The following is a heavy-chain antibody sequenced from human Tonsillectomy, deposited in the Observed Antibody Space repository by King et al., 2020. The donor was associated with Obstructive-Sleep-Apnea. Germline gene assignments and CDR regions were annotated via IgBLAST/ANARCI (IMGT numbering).Heavy chain of an antibody. D-gene: IGHD3-3*01. J-gene: IGHJ5*02. Sequence: QLVQSGAEVKKPGASVKVSCKASGYTFSSYGINWVRQAPGQGLEWMGWISANNGNTNYAQKIQGRVTMTTDISTSTAYMELRSLRSDDTAVYYCARLEGIPIFGVVHNFWFDPWGQGTLVTVSS. CDR3: ARLEGIPIFGVVHNFWFDP. CDR1: GYTFSSYG. CDR2: ISANNGNT. V-gene: IGHV1-18*04.